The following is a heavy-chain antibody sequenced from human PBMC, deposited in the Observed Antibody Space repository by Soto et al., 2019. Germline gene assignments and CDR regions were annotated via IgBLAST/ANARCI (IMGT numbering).Heavy chain of an antibody. D-gene: IGHD2-21*02. CDR3: ATHPSDFWFDP. Sequence: QLQLQESGPGLVKPSETLSLTCSVSGGSISSSSYFWGWIRQPPGKGLEWIGRIYYSGSTYYNPALQSRVTVSVDTSKNPFSLTLGSVTAAYTAVYYCATHPSDFWFDPWGQGTLVTVSS. J-gene: IGHJ5*02. CDR2: IYYSGST. V-gene: IGHV4-39*01. CDR1: GGSISSSSYF.